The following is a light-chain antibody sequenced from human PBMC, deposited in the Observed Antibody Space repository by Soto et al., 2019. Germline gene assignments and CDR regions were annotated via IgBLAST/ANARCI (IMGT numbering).Light chain of an antibody. CDR1: QSVSRNY. Sequence: EIVLTQSPGTLSLSPGERATLSCRASQSVSRNYLVWYQQKPGQAPRLLIYDASTRATDIPARFSASGSGTEFTLTISSLQSADFAVYFCQHGRTFGPGTKVDIK. CDR3: QHGRT. CDR2: DAS. J-gene: IGKJ1*01. V-gene: IGKV3-20*01.